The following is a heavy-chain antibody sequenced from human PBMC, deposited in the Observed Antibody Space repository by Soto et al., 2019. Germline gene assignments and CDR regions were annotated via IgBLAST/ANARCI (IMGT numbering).Heavy chain of an antibody. CDR1: GGSISSGGYY. Sequence: ASETLSLTCTVSGGSISSGGYYWSWIRQHPGKGLEWIGYIYYAGTTTYNPSLKSRVTISVDTSKNQFSLKLSSVTAADTAVYYCARLGGYYQALDSWGQGTLVTVSS. D-gene: IGHD3-22*01. CDR3: ARLGGYYQALDS. J-gene: IGHJ4*02. CDR2: IYYAGTT. V-gene: IGHV4-61*08.